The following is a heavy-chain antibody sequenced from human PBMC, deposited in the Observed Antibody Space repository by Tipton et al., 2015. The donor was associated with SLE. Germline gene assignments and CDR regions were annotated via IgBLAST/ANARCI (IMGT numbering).Heavy chain of an antibody. Sequence: TLSLTCTVSGGSISSYFWSWIRQPPGKGLEWIGYIYHSGTTYYNPSLKSRVTISVDRSKNQFSLKLSSVTAADTAVYYCAREQWLQSAPFDYWGQGTLVTVSS. CDR3: AREQWLQSAPFDY. D-gene: IGHD5-24*01. J-gene: IGHJ4*02. CDR2: IYHSGTT. V-gene: IGHV4-59*01. CDR1: GGSISSYF.